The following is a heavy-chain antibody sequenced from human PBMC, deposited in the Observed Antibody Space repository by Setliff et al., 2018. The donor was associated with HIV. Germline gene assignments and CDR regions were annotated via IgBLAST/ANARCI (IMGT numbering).Heavy chain of an antibody. J-gene: IGHJ5*02. CDR3: ARVLLITNAAYGVVSNQFDP. V-gene: IGHV3-7*03. Sequence: RGSLRLSCAASGFTFNNFWMHWVRQAPGKGLEWVASISPDGNRNHCVGSVKRRFTASRDNAKSSLYLQMNSLRAEDTAVYFCARVLLITNAAYGVVSNQFDPWGQRTLVTVSS. D-gene: IGHD3-3*01. CDR2: ISPDGNRN. CDR1: GFTFNNFW.